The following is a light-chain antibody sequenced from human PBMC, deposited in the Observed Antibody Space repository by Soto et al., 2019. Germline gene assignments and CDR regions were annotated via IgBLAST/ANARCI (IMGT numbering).Light chain of an antibody. J-gene: IGLJ1*01. V-gene: IGLV1-47*02. CDR2: YNN. Sequence: QSVLTQPPSASGTAGQGVTISCSGGDSNIGSNSVYWYQHLPRMAPKLLIYYNNQRPSGVPDRFSGSRSGTSASLAIVGLRPEDEAVYYCAAWDASLSACVFGNGTKLTVL. CDR1: DSNIGSNS. CDR3: AAWDASLSACV.